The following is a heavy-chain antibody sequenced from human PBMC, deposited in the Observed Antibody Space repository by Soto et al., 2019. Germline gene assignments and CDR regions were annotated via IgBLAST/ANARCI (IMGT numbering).Heavy chain of an antibody. CDR2: IYYSGST. CDR1: SGSVSSGSYY. V-gene: IGHV4-61*01. Sequence: SEALSLTCTVSSGSVSSGSYYWSWIRQPPGKGLEWIGYIYYSGSTNYNPSLKSRVTISVDTSKNQFSLKLSSVTAADTAVYYCARSTVYSSSWSKSFDIRGQGTMVTVSS. CDR3: ARSTVYSSSWSKSFDI. D-gene: IGHD6-13*01. J-gene: IGHJ3*02.